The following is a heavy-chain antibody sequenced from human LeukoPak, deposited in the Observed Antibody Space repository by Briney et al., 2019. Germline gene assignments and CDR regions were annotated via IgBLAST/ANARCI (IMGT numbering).Heavy chain of an antibody. CDR2: IYHSGST. J-gene: IGHJ3*02. V-gene: IGHV4-38-2*02. CDR3: VRDGATVRGDDAIDS. CDR1: RYSLSSGYY. D-gene: IGHD3-10*01. Sequence: SEALSLTCVVSRYSLSSGYYWGWIGQPPGKGLEWIGGIYHSGSTYYNPSLKSRVTISVGTSKNQFSLKLSSVTAADTAVYFCVRDGATVRGDDAIDSCRQGRMPTLSS.